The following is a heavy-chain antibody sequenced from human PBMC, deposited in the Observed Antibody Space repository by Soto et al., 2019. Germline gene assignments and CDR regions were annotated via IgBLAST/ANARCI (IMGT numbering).Heavy chain of an antibody. J-gene: IGHJ4*02. D-gene: IGHD6-13*01. CDR2: MSYDGTKQ. CDR1: GFTFSTYG. CDR3: AKEYGSTWIDH. V-gene: IGHV3-30*18. Sequence: GGSLRLSCAASGFTFSTYGMHWVRQAPGKGLEWVAAMSYDGTKQYYVDSVKGRLTISRDNSRNTLFLQVNSLRDEDTAVYYCAKEYGSTWIDHWGQGTLVTVSS.